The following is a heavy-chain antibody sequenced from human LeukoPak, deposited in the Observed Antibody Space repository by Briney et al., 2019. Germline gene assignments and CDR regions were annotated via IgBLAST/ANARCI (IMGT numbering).Heavy chain of an antibody. J-gene: IGHJ3*02. CDR1: GGSISSSSYY. Sequence: PSETLSLTCTVSGGSISSSSYYWGWIRQPPGKGLEWIGSIYYSGSTYYNPSLKSRVTISVDMSKNQFSLKLSSVTAADTAVYYCARDPPWANNAFDIWGQGTMVTVSS. CDR3: ARDPPWANNAFDI. D-gene: IGHD1-26*01. CDR2: IYYSGST. V-gene: IGHV4-39*07.